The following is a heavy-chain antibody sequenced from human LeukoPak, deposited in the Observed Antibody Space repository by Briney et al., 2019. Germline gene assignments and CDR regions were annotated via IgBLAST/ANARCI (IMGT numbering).Heavy chain of an antibody. CDR3: ARASYAGPFDY. D-gene: IGHD3-16*02. V-gene: IGHV4-59*01. CDR2: IYYSGST. CDR1: GGSISSYY. J-gene: IGHJ4*02. Sequence: SETLSLTCTVSGGSISSYYWSWIRQPPGKRLEWIGYIYYSGSTNYNPSLKSRVTISVDTSKNQFSLKLSSVTAADTAVYYCARASYAGPFDYWGQGTLVTVSS.